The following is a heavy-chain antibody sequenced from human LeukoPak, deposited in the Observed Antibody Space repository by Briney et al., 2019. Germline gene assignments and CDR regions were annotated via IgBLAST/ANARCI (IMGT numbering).Heavy chain of an antibody. Sequence: SETLSLTCTVSGGSISSSSYYWGWIRQPPGKGLEWIGSIYYSGSTYYNPSLKSRVTISVDTSKNQFSLKLSSVTAADTAVYYCASYQLLSRNAFDIWGRGTMVTVSS. V-gene: IGHV4-39*01. D-gene: IGHD2-2*01. CDR2: IYYSGST. J-gene: IGHJ3*02. CDR3: ASYQLLSRNAFDI. CDR1: GGSISSSSYY.